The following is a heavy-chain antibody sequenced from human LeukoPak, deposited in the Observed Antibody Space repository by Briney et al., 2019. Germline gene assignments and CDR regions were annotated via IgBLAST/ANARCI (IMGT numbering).Heavy chain of an antibody. V-gene: IGHV4-4*07. J-gene: IGHJ4*02. CDR1: GGSISSYY. Sequence: PSETLSLTCTVSGGSISSYYWSWIRQPAGKGLEWIGRIYTSGSTNYNPSLKSRVTMSVDTSKNQFFLKLSSVTAADTAVYYCARDRFGYDSSGYYFDYWGQGTLVTVSS. CDR2: IYTSGST. CDR3: ARDRFGYDSSGYYFDY. D-gene: IGHD3-22*01.